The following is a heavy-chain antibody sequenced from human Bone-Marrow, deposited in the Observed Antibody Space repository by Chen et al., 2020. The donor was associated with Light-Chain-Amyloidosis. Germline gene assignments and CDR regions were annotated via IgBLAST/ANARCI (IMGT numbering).Heavy chain of an antibody. J-gene: IGHJ4*02. CDR1: GYNFLTYW. V-gene: IGHV5-51*03. CDR2: VWPADFET. D-gene: IGHD5-18*01. CDR3: VRRSGYGYSCIDH. Sequence: EVQLVQSGAEVKKPGESLKISCQGYGYNFLTYWIGWVRQMPGKGLEWMGIVWPADFETKFSPPFQGQVSISAVKSTSTAYLQWSSLKASYTAIYYCVRRSGYGYSCIDHWGQGTQVTVSS.